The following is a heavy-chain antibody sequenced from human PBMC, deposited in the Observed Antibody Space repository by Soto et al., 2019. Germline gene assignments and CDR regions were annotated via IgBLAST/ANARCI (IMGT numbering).Heavy chain of an antibody. V-gene: IGHV4-4*07. J-gene: IGHJ6*02. CDR2: IYTSGST. Sequence: SETLSLTCTVSGGSISSYYWSWIRQPAGKGLEWIGRIYTSGSTNYNPSLKSRVTMSVDTSKNQFSLKLSSVTAADTAVYYCDRASPVITIFGVVIIYGMDVWGQGTTVTVSS. CDR1: GGSISSYY. CDR3: DRASPVITIFGVVIIYGMDV. D-gene: IGHD3-3*01.